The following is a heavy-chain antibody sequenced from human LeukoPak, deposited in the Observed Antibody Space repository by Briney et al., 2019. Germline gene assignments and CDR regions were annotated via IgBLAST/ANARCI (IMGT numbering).Heavy chain of an antibody. Sequence: GGSLRLACAASGFTFSYYGMHWVRQAPGKGLEWVAFIQYDGTKKYYADSLKGRFTISRDNSKNTLYVRMNSLRAEDTAVYYCAKDIVLLSASIGGTPDYWGQGTLVTVSS. V-gene: IGHV3-30*02. CDR1: GFTFSYYG. CDR2: IQYDGTKK. D-gene: IGHD2-2*02. CDR3: AKDIVLLSASIGGTPDY. J-gene: IGHJ4*02.